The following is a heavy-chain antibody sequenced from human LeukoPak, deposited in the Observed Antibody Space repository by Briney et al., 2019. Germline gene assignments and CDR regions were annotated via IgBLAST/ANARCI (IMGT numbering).Heavy chain of an antibody. V-gene: IGHV3-30*02. J-gene: IGHJ4*02. CDR2: IRYDGSNK. D-gene: IGHD3-3*01. CDR1: GSTFSSYG. Sequence: GGSLRLSCAASGSTFSSYGMHWVRQAPGKGLEWVAFIRYDGSNKYYADSVKGRFTISRDNSKNTLYLQMNSLRAEDTAVYYCAKGGYYDFWSGYPTEYYFDHWGQGTLVTVSS. CDR3: AKGGYYDFWSGYPTEYYFDH.